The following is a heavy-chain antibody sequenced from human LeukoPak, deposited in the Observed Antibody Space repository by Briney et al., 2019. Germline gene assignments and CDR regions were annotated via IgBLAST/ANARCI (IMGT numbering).Heavy chain of an antibody. CDR2: ISYSGST. Sequence: AETLSLTCTVSGGSISTYYWSWLRQPPGKGLEWIGYISYSGSTNYNPSLKTLKSRVTFSLNTSKNQFSLTLSSVTAADTAVYYCARLQGRGDNYLDSWGHLALVTVSS. V-gene: IGHV4-59*08. CDR3: ARLQGRGDNYLDS. D-gene: IGHD7-27*01. J-gene: IGHJ4*03. CDR1: GGSISTYY.